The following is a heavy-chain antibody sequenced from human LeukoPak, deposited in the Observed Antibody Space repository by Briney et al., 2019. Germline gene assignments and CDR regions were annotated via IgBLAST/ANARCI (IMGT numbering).Heavy chain of an antibody. D-gene: IGHD4-17*01. CDR3: ARDLVTVTKGFDI. V-gene: IGHV4-59*11. CDR1: TDSFSSHY. CDR2: ISYIGST. J-gene: IGHJ3*02. Sequence: SETLSLTCAVSTDSFSSHYWTWIRQPPGKGLEWIGYISYIGSTNYNPSLKSRVTISIDTSKNQFSLKLSSVTAADTAVYYCARDLVTVTKGFDIWGQGTMVSVSA.